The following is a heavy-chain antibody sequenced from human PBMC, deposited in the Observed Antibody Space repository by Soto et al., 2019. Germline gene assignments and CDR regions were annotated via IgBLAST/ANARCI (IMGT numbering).Heavy chain of an antibody. V-gene: IGHV3-21*01. CDR2: ISSSSSYI. J-gene: IGHJ4*02. CDR3: ARDVHANYGRFDY. Sequence: GGSLRLSCAASGFTFSSYSMNWVRQAPGKGLEWVSSISSSSSYIYYADSVKGRFTISRDNAKNSLYLQMNSLRAEDTAVYYCARDVHANYGRFDYWGQGTLVTVSS. CDR1: GFTFSSYS. D-gene: IGHD1-7*01.